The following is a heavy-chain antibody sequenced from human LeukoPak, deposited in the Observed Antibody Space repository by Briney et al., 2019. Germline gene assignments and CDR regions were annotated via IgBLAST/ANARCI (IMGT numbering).Heavy chain of an antibody. CDR1: GFTFSSYS. CDR3: ARDGRHDSSEDAFDI. J-gene: IGHJ3*02. Sequence: GGSLRLSCAASGFTFSSYSMNWARQAPGKGLKWVSYISSSSSTIYYADSVKGRFTISRDNAKNSLYLQMNSLRDEDTAVYYCARDGRHDSSEDAFDIWGQGTMVTVSS. D-gene: IGHD3-22*01. CDR2: ISSSSSTI. V-gene: IGHV3-48*02.